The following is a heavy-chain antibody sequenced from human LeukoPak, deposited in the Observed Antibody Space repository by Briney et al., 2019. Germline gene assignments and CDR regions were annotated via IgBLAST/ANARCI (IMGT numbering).Heavy chain of an antibody. V-gene: IGHV4-59*01. D-gene: IGHD5-12*01. CDR3: ARGVSGYDWFLDY. J-gene: IGHJ4*02. Sequence: SETLSLTCTVSGGSISGYYWSWIRQPPGKGLEWIGSIQYSRSTNYNSSLKGRVTISVDTSKIQFSLKLSSVTAADTAVYYCARGVSGYDWFLDYWGQGTLVTVSS. CDR2: IQYSRST. CDR1: GGSISGYY.